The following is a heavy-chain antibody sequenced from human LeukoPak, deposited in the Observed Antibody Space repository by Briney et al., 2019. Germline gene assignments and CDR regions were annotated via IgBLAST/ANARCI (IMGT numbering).Heavy chain of an antibody. CDR1: GGSFSGYY. J-gene: IGHJ6*03. D-gene: IGHD6-19*01. CDR2: INHSGST. V-gene: IGHV4-34*01. CDR3: ARLGYSSGWSVRYYYYYMDV. Sequence: LQPSETLSLTCAVYGGSFSGYYWSWIRQPPGKGLEWIGEINHSGSTNYNSSLKSRVTISVDTSKNQFSLKLSSVTAADTAVYYCARLGYSSGWSVRYYYYYMDVWGKGTTVTVSS.